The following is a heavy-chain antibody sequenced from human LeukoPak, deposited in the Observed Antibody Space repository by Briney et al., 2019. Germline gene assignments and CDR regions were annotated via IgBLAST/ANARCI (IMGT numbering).Heavy chain of an antibody. D-gene: IGHD7-27*01. CDR2: INPNSGGR. CDR3: ARGPHWDPHFDH. Sequence: ASVNVSCMAYGCTFTSYHMHWVRQAPGQGLEWMGWINPNSGGRDYAQKFQGRVTTTRHTSIRTAYMALSALRPDDTAVYYCARGPHWDPHFDHWGQGTLVTVSS. J-gene: IGHJ4*02. CDR1: GCTFTSYH. V-gene: IGHV1-2*02.